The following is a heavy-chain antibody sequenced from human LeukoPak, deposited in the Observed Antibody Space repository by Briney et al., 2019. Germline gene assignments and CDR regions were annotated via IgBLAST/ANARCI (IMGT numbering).Heavy chain of an antibody. V-gene: IGHV3-23*01. D-gene: IGHD6-13*01. CDR1: GFVFSSHA. CDR3: AKLRSSVASVAWDAFDI. CDR2: VSGSGSST. J-gene: IGHJ3*02. Sequence: GGSLRLSCAASGFVFSSHAMSWVRQAPGKGLEWVSGVSGSGSSTYYADSVKGRFTISRDNSKNTLYLQMNSLRAEDTAVYYCAKLRSSVASVAWDAFDIWGQGTMVTVSS.